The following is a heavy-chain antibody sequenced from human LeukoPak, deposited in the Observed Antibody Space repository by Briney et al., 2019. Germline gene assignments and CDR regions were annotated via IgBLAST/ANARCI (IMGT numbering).Heavy chain of an antibody. CDR3: ARVAERSIMGYMDV. CDR2: ISSSSSYI. V-gene: IGHV3-21*01. J-gene: IGHJ6*03. D-gene: IGHD3-16*01. CDR1: GFTFSSYA. Sequence: GGSLRLSCAASGFTFSSYAMSWVRQAPGKGLEWVSSISSSSSYIYYADSVKGRFTISRDNAKNSLYLQMNSLRAEDTAVYYCARVAERSIMGYMDVWGKGTTVTVSS.